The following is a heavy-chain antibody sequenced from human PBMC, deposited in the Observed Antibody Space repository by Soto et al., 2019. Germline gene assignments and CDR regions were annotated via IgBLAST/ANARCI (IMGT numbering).Heavy chain of an antibody. Sequence: GGSLRRSWAASGFTFSSYAMNWVRQAPGKGLEWVSALSGSGGSTYYADSVKGRFTISRDNSKNTLYLQMYSLRAEDTAVYYCARVVAAAGRDGGYYYYGMDVWGQGTTVTVSS. J-gene: IGHJ6*02. V-gene: IGHV3-23*01. CDR3: ARVVAAAGRDGGYYYYGMDV. CDR2: LSGSGGST. D-gene: IGHD6-13*01. CDR1: GFTFSSYA.